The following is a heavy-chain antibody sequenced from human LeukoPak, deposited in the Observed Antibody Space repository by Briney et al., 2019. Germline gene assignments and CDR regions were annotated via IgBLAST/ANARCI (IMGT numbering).Heavy chain of an antibody. V-gene: IGHV4-59*08. CDR2: VYYSGST. CDR3: ARHKEGYGLDV. CDR1: GGSISSHY. J-gene: IGHJ6*02. Sequence: PSETLSLTCTVSGGSISSHYWSWIRQPPGKGLEWIGYVYYSGSTNYNPSLKSRVTISVDTSKNQFSLKLSSVTAADTAVYYCARHKEGYGLDVWGQGTTVTVSS.